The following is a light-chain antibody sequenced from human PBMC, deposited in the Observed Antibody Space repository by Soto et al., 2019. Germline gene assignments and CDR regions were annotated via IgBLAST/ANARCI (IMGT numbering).Light chain of an antibody. V-gene: IGKV2-30*01. Sequence: DVVMTQSPLSLPVTLGQPASISCRSSQSLVYSDGKTYLSWFHQRPGQSPRRLIYQASTRDTGVPVRFTGSGSGTDFTLKISRVAAEAVGVYFCMQNIYWPFTFGPGTKVDIK. CDR2: QAS. CDR3: MQNIYWPFT. J-gene: IGKJ3*01. CDR1: QSLVYSDGKTY.